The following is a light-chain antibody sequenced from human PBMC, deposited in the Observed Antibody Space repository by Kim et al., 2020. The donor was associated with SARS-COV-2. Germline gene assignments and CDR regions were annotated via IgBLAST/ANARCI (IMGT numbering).Light chain of an antibody. Sequence: SVAPGQTARITCSGDALQKQYAYWYQQKPGQAPGLVIYKDSERPSGIPERFSGSSSGTTVTLTISGVQAEDEADYYCQSADSSGLVFGGGTQLTVL. CDR2: KDS. CDR3: QSADSSGLV. V-gene: IGLV3-25*03. J-gene: IGLJ2*01. CDR1: ALQKQY.